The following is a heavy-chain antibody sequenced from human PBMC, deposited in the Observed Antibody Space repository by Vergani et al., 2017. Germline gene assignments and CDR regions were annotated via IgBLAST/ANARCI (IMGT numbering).Heavy chain of an antibody. V-gene: IGHV1-8*01. CDR1: GGTFTSYD. CDR2: MNPNSGNT. D-gene: IGHD4-17*01. J-gene: IGHJ3*02. CDR3: ARDYGDYEGESAFDI. Sequence: QVQLVQSGAEVKKPGSSVKVSCKASGGTFTSYDINWVRQATGQGLEWMGWMNPNSGNTGYAQKFQGRVTMTRNTSISTAYMELSSLRSEDTAVYYCARDYGDYEGESAFDIWGQGTMVTVSS.